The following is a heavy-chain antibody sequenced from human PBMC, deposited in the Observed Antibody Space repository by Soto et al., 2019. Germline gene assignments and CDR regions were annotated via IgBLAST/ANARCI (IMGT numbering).Heavy chain of an antibody. CDR3: AKVHGDYDFYYYYGMDV. CDR2: IRGSGSRT. Sequence: PGGSLRVSCAASGFTFSGYAMNWVRQTPGKGLEWVSGIRGSGSRTYYADSVKGRFTISRDNSKNTLYLQMNSLRVEDTAVYYCAKVHGDYDFYYYYGMDVWGQGTTVTVSS. V-gene: IGHV3-23*01. D-gene: IGHD4-17*01. CDR1: GFTFSGYA. J-gene: IGHJ6*02.